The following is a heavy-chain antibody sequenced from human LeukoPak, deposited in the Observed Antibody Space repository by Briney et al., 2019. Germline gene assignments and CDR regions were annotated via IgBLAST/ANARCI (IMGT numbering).Heavy chain of an antibody. D-gene: IGHD3-3*01. V-gene: IGHV4-34*01. CDR3: ASHFLFYDFWSGYYLGVFDY. CDR1: GGSFSGYY. J-gene: IGHJ4*02. CDR2: INHSGST. Sequence: PSETLSLTCAVYGGSFSGYYWSWIRQPPGKGLEWIGVINHSGSTNYNPSLTSRVTISVDTSKNQFSLTLSSVTAADTAVYYCASHFLFYDFWSGYYLGVFDYWGQGTLVTVSS.